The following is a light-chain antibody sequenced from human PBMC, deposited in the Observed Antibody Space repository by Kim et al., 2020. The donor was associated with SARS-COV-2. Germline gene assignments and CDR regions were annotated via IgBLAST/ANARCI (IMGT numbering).Light chain of an antibody. CDR1: SSSSGAGYD. CDR3: QSYDSSLSGSV. Sequence: RGALSGPGSSSSSGAGYDVHWYQQLPGTAPKLLIYGNSTRPSGVPDRFSGSKSGTAASLAITGLQAEDEADYYCQSYDSSLSGSVFGGGTKLTVL. CDR2: GNS. J-gene: IGLJ3*02. V-gene: IGLV1-40*01.